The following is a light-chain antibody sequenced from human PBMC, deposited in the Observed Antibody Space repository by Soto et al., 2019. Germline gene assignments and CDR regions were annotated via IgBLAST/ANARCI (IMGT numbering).Light chain of an antibody. Sequence: EIVLTQSPGTLSLSPGERATLSCRASQSVSSNYLAWYQQKPGQAPRLLIYGASSRATGIPDRFSGSGSGTDFTLTIRRLEPEDFATYYCQQYITYSPYTFGQGTKVEIK. CDR3: QQYITYSPYT. V-gene: IGKV3-20*01. CDR2: GAS. CDR1: QSVSSNY. J-gene: IGKJ2*01.